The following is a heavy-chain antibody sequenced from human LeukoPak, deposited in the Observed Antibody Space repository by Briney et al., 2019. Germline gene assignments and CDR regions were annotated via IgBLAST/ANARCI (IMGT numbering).Heavy chain of an antibody. V-gene: IGHV3-48*03. J-gene: IGHJ3*02. CDR2: ISDSGSTT. Sequence: GGSLRLSCAASGFTLSSYEMNWVRQAPGKGLEWISYISDSGSTTYYADSVEGRFSTSRDNAKNSLYLQMNSLRAEDTAVYYCARIGYSNWGDALDIWGQGTMVTASS. D-gene: IGHD6-13*01. CDR1: GFTLSSYE. CDR3: ARIGYSNWGDALDI.